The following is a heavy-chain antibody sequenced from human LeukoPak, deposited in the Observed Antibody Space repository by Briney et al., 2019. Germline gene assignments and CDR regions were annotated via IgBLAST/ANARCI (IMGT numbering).Heavy chain of an antibody. CDR3: ARNAEDIYDILTGYSYYFDY. CDR2: IYTSGST. CDR1: GGSISSYY. V-gene: IGHV4-4*07. D-gene: IGHD3-9*01. Sequence: SETLSLTCTVSGGSISSYYWSWIRQPAGKGLEWIGRIYTSGSTNYNPSLKSRVTMSVDTSKNQFSLKLSSVTAADTAVYYCARNAEDIYDILTGYSYYFDYWGQGTLVTVSS. J-gene: IGHJ4*02.